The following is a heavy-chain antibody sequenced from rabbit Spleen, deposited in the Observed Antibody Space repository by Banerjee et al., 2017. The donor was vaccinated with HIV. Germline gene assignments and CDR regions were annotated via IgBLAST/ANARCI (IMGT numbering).Heavy chain of an antibody. J-gene: IGHJ3*01. D-gene: IGHD4-1*01. CDR2: INAVTGKA. V-gene: IGHV1S40*01. CDR3: ARDLTHVIGWNFGW. Sequence: QSLEESGGDLVKPEGSLTLTCTASGFSFSNKAVMCWVRQAPGKGLEWIACINAVTGKAVYASWASGRFTFSKTSSTTVTLEMTSLTDADTATYFCARDLTHVIGWNFGWWGQGTLVTVS. CDR1: GFSFSNKAV.